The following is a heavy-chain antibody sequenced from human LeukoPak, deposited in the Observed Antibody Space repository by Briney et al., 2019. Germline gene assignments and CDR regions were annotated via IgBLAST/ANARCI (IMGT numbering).Heavy chain of an antibody. Sequence: GGSLRLSCAASGFTFSTYLMTWVRQAPGKGLEWVANINQDGSEKYYVDSVKGRFTISRDNAKNSLYLQMSSLRAEDTAVYYCARARRGYSYGYYYYMDVWGKGTTVTISS. J-gene: IGHJ6*03. CDR3: ARARRGYSYGYYYYMDV. V-gene: IGHV3-7*01. CDR1: GFTFSTYL. CDR2: INQDGSEK. D-gene: IGHD5-18*01.